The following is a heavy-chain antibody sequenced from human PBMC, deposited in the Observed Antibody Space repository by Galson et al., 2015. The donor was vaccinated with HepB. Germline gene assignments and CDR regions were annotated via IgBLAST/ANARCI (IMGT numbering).Heavy chain of an antibody. J-gene: IGHJ2*01. D-gene: IGHD1-26*01. CDR3: AHRRNVGSYWAGSVWYFDL. CDR1: GFSLNTSGVG. CDR2: IYWDDDK. V-gene: IGHV2-5*02. Sequence: PALVKPTQTLTLTCTFSGFSLNTSGVGVGWIRQPPGKALEWLALIYWDDDKRYSPSLKSRLTVTKDTSKNQVVLTMTNMDPVDTATYYCAHRRNVGSYWAGSVWYFDLWGRGTLVTVSS.